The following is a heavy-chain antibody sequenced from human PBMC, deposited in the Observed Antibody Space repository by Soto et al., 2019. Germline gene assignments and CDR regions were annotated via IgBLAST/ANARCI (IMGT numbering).Heavy chain of an antibody. CDR2: IWYDGSNK. D-gene: IGHD3-10*01. V-gene: IGHV3-33*01. CDR1: GFTFSSYG. CDR3: ARGGGMVRGAPYYGMDV. Sequence: GGSLRLSCAASGFTFSSYGMHWDRQAPGKGLEWVAVIWYDGSNKYYADSVKGRFTISRDNSKNTLYLQMNSLRAEDTAVYYCARGGGMVRGAPYYGMDVWGQGTTVTVSS. J-gene: IGHJ6*02.